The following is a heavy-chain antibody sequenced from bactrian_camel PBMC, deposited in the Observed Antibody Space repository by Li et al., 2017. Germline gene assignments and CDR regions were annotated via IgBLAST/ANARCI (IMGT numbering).Heavy chain of an antibody. D-gene: IGHD3*01. V-gene: IGHV3S40*01. CDR3: AAKYSRPAGTRDPLDRFLYDL. CDR1: GYTYNRNC. CDR2: IATASGNT. J-gene: IGHJ4*01. Sequence: DVQLVESGGGSVQAGGSLRLTCHASGYTYNRNCMAWFRQAPGKEREGVARIATASGNTYYADSVKGRFTISQDSAKNTVYLQMNSLKPEDTAMFYCAAKYSRPAGTRDPLDRFLYDLWGQGTQVTV.